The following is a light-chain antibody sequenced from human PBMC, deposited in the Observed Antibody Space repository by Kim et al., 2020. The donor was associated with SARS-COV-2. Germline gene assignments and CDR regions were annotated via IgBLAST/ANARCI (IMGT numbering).Light chain of an antibody. Sequence: QSALTQPASVSGSPGQSITISCTGTSSDVGGYNYVSWYQQHPGKAPKLIIYDVSNRPSGISNRFSGSKSGNTASLTISGLQAEDEADYYCSSYASSRDVLFGGGTQLTVL. V-gene: IGLV2-14*03. CDR3: SSYASSRDVL. CDR2: DVS. J-gene: IGLJ2*01. CDR1: SSDVGGYNY.